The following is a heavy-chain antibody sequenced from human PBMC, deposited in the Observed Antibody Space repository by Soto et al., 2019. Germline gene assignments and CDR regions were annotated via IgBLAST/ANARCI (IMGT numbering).Heavy chain of an antibody. D-gene: IGHD3-16*01. V-gene: IGHV3-23*01. Sequence: EVQLLESGGGLAQPGGSLRLSCAASGFSFSTFEMIWVLQAPGRGLECVSFISDDGSRTYYADAVKGRFTISRDNSKHTLYLQMNSLTAEDTAVYACVKGGWLDFWGQGTLVTVSS. J-gene: IGHJ5*01. CDR2: ISDDGSRT. CDR3: VKGGWLDF. CDR1: GFSFSTFE.